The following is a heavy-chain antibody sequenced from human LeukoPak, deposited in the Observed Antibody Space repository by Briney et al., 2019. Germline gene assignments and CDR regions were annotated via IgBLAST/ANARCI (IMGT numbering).Heavy chain of an antibody. CDR1: GGSISSSSYY. CDR2: IYYSGST. J-gene: IGHJ3*02. CDR3: ATAADHDYDFWSGYYTNAFDI. Sequence: SETLSLTCTVSGGSISSSSYYWGWIRQPPGKGPEWIGSIYYSGSTYYNPSLKSRVTISVDTSKNQFSLKLSSVTAADTAVYYCATAADHDYDFWSGYYTNAFDIWGQGTMVTVSS. D-gene: IGHD3-3*01. V-gene: IGHV4-39*01.